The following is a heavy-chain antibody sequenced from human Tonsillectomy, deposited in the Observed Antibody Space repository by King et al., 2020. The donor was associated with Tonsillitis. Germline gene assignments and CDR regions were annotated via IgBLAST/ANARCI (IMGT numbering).Heavy chain of an antibody. J-gene: IGHJ6*03. CDR1: GFTFSSYS. D-gene: IGHD5-12*01. CDR2: ISSSSSYI. Sequence: EVQLVESGGGLVKPGGSLRLSCAASGFTFSSYSMNWVRQAPGKGLEWVSSISSSSSYIYYADSVKGRFTISRDNAKNSLYLQMNSLRAEDTAVYYCARSTGYDYLWSDVGYYYYMDVWGKGTTVTVSS. CDR3: ARSTGYDYLWSDVGYYYYMDV. V-gene: IGHV3-21*01.